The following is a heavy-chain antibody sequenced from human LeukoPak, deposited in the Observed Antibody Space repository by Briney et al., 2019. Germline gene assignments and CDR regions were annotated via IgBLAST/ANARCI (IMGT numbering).Heavy chain of an antibody. V-gene: IGHV1-69*13. J-gene: IGHJ6*03. CDR2: IIPIFGTV. Sequence: SVKVSCKASGGTFSSYAISWVRQAPGQGLERMGGIIPIFGTVNYAQKFQGRVTITADESTSTAYMELSSLRSEDTAVYYCAREVVDYYYYMDVWGKGTTVTVSS. CDR1: GGTFSSYA. CDR3: AREVVDYYYYMDV. D-gene: IGHD2-15*01.